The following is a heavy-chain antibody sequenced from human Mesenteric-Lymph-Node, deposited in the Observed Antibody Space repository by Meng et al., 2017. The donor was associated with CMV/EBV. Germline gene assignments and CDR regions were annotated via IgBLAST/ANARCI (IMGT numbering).Heavy chain of an antibody. V-gene: IGHV3-48*03. CDR1: GFTFINYE. CDR3: ARDPCSAGTCQADY. Sequence: GGSLRLSCAASGFTFINYEMNWVRQAPGKGLEWVSYISSGSSTIFYADSVRGRFTISRDNAKNSLYLQMNSLRAEDTAVYYCARDPCSAGTCQADYWGQGTLVTVSS. J-gene: IGHJ4*02. CDR2: ISSGSSTI. D-gene: IGHD2-15*01.